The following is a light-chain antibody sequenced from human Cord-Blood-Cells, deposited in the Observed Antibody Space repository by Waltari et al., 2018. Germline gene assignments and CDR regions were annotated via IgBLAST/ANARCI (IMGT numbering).Light chain of an antibody. CDR1: SSNIGAGYA. J-gene: IGLJ1*01. CDR2: GNS. CDR3: QSYDSSLSGYV. Sequence: QSVLTQPPSVSGAPGQRVTISCTGSSSNIGAGYAVHWYQQLPGTAPKLLIYGNSNRPAGVPDRFSGSKSVTSAALAITGLQAEDEADYYCQSYDSSLSGYVFGTGTKVTVL. V-gene: IGLV1-40*01.